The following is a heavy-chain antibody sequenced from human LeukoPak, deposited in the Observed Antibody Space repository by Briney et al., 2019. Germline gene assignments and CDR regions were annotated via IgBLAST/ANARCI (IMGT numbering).Heavy chain of an antibody. CDR3: AKITVGATTGDY. J-gene: IGHJ4*02. D-gene: IGHD1-26*01. CDR2: IRYDGSNK. Sequence: GGSLRLSCAASGFTFSSYGMHWVRQAPGKGLEWVAFIRYDGSNKYYADSVKGRLTISRDNSKNTLYLQMNSLRAEDTAVYYCAKITVGATTGDYSGQGTLVTVSS. V-gene: IGHV3-30*02. CDR1: GFTFSSYG.